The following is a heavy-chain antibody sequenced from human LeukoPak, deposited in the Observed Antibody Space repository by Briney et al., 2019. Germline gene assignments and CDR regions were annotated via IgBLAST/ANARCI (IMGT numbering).Heavy chain of an antibody. D-gene: IGHD5-18*01. CDR2: INHSGST. Sequence: SETLSLTCAVYGGSFSGYYWSWIRQPPGKGLEWIGEINHSGSTNYNPSLKSRVTISVDTSKNQFSLKLSSVTAADTAVYYCARFRGYNYGNHFDYWGQGTLVTVSS. J-gene: IGHJ4*02. CDR3: ARFRGYNYGNHFDY. CDR1: GGSFSGYY. V-gene: IGHV4-34*01.